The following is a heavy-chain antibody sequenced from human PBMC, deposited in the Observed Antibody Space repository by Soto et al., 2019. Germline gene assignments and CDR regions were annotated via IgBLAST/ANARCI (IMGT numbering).Heavy chain of an antibody. D-gene: IGHD3-16*01. CDR1: GFSLSTSGEG. J-gene: IGHJ4*02. Sequence: QITLKESGPTQVKPTQSLTLTCTFSGFSLSTSGEGVGWFRQPPGKALEWLALIYWDDDKRYSPSLKSRFSINEGTSKSHVVLTMTNMDPVDTATYCCAHLLRTGGPLFDYWGQGTLVTVSS. CDR2: IYWDDDK. V-gene: IGHV2-5*02. CDR3: AHLLRTGGPLFDY.